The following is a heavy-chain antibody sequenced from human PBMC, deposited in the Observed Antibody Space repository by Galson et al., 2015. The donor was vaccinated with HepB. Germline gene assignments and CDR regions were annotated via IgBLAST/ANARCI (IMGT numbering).Heavy chain of an antibody. D-gene: IGHD6-13*01. J-gene: IGHJ5*02. CDR1: GFTFSSYA. CDR2: ISGSGGST. CDR3: AKVGYSSSWSRGDWFDP. Sequence: SLRLSCAASGFTFSSYAMSWVRQAPGKGLEWVSAISGSGGSTYYADSVKGRFTISRDNSKNTLYLQMNSLRAEDTAVYYCAKVGYSSSWSRGDWFDPWGQGTLATVSS. V-gene: IGHV3-23*01.